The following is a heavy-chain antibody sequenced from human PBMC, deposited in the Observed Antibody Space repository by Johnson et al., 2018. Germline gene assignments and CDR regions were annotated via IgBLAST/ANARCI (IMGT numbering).Heavy chain of an antibody. J-gene: IGHJ6*02. D-gene: IGHD5-18*01. V-gene: IGHV1-69*01. CDR3: ARPLGYSDGTSYYYYGMDV. CDR1: GGTFSSYA. CDR2: IIPLFGTA. Sequence: QVQLQESGAEVKKPGSSVKVSCKASGGTFSSYAISWVRQAPGQGLEWMGGIIPLFGTANYAPKFQGRVTIPADQSTSTAYMELSSLRSEDTAGYYCARPLGYSDGTSYYYYGMDVWGQGTTVTVSS.